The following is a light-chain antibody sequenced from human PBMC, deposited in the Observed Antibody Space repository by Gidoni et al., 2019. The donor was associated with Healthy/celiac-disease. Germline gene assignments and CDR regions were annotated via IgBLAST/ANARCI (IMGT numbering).Light chain of an antibody. Sequence: EIVLTQSPGTLSLSPGERATLSCRASQSVSSSYLAWYQQKPGQAPRRLIYGASSRATGIPDRFSGSGSGTDFTHTISRLEPEDFAVYYCQQYGSSPLTFGGGTKVEIK. CDR2: GAS. J-gene: IGKJ4*01. CDR3: QQYGSSPLT. CDR1: QSVSSSY. V-gene: IGKV3-20*01.